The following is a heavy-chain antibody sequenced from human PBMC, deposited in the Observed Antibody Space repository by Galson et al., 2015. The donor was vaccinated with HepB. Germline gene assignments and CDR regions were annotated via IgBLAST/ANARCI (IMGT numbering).Heavy chain of an antibody. CDR3: ARTVYYYDSSGYYLFDY. J-gene: IGHJ4*02. V-gene: IGHV2-70*01. D-gene: IGHD3-22*01. CDR1: GFSLSTSGMC. Sequence: PALVKPTQTLTLTCTFSGFSLSTSGMCVSWIRQPPGKALEWLALIDWDDDKYYSTSLKTRLTISKDTSKNQVVLTMTNMDPADTATYYCARTVYYYDSSGYYLFDYWGQGTLVTVSS. CDR2: IDWDDDK.